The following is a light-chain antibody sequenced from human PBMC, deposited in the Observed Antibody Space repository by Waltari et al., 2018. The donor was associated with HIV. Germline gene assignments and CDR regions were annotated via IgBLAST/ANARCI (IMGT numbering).Light chain of an antibody. V-gene: IGLV1-44*01. CDR1: SSNIGSNT. CDR2: SNN. J-gene: IGLJ3*02. CDR3: AAWDDGLNGWV. Sequence: QSVLTQPPSASGTPGQRVTISCSGSSSNIGSNTVNWYQQLPGTAPKLLIYSNNQRPSGGPDRFSGSKSGTSASLAISGLQAEDEADYYCAAWDDGLNGWVFGGGTKLTVL.